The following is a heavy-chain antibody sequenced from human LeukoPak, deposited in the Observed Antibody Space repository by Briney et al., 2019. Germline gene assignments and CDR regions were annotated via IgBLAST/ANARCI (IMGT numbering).Heavy chain of an antibody. D-gene: IGHD6-13*01. CDR3: AKERSSSWHPKRGYYFDY. J-gene: IGHJ4*02. V-gene: IGHV3-23*01. CDR1: GFTVSNNY. CDR2: ISGSGGST. Sequence: GGSLRLSCAASGFTVSNNYMTWVRQAPGKGLEWVSAISGSGGSTYYADSVKGRFTISRDNSKNTLYLQMNSLRAEDTAVYYCAKERSSSWHPKRGYYFDYWGQGTLVTVSS.